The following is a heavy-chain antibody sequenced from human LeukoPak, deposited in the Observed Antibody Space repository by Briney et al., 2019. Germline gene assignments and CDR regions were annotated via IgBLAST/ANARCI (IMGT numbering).Heavy chain of an antibody. D-gene: IGHD5-18*01. CDR2: INPNSGGT. CDR3: ARELGLRGYSYGYQDY. CDR1: GYTSTGYY. V-gene: IGHV1-2*06. Sequence: ASVKVSCKASGYTSTGYYMHWVRQAPGQGLEWMGRINPNSGGTNYAQKFQGRVTMTRDTSISTAYMELSRLRSEDTAVYYCARELGLRGYSYGYQDYWGQGTLVTVSS. J-gene: IGHJ4*02.